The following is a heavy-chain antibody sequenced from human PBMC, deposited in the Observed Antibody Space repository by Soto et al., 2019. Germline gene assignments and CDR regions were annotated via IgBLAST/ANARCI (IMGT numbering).Heavy chain of an antibody. CDR3: ARGGGPVTRGVADY. V-gene: IGHV1-3*01. CDR2: INAGNGNT. D-gene: IGHD4-4*01. J-gene: IGHJ4*02. CDR1: GYTFTSYA. Sequence: QVQLVQSGAEVKKPGASVKVSCKASGYTFTSYAMHWVRQAPGQRLEWMGWINAGNGNTKYSQKFQGRVTISRDTSASTAYMELSILRSDDTAVYYCARGGGPVTRGVADYWGQGTLVTVSS.